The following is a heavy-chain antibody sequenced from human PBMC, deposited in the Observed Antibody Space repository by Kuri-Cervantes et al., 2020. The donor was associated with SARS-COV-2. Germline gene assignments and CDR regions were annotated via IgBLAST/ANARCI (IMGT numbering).Heavy chain of an antibody. J-gene: IGHJ4*02. Sequence: GESLKISCAASGFTFSSYAMSWVRQAPGKGLEWVSAISGSGGSTYYADSVEGRFTISRDNSKNTLYLQMNRLRAEDTAVYYCAKAYWNYNYFDYWGQGTLVTVSS. D-gene: IGHD1-7*01. V-gene: IGHV3-23*01. CDR1: GFTFSSYA. CDR3: AKAYWNYNYFDY. CDR2: ISGSGGST.